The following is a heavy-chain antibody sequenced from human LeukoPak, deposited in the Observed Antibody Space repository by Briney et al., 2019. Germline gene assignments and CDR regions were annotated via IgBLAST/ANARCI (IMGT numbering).Heavy chain of an antibody. CDR2: IRYDGSNK. Sequence: GGSLRLSCAASGFTFSSYGMHWVRQAPGKGVEWVAFIRYDGSNKYYADSVKGRFTISRDNSKNTLYLQMNSLRAEDTAVYYCAKSFEAGYSSRVSRWLAFDIWGQGTMVTVSS. J-gene: IGHJ3*02. V-gene: IGHV3-30*02. CDR3: AKSFEAGYSSRVSRWLAFDI. D-gene: IGHD6-19*01. CDR1: GFTFSSYG.